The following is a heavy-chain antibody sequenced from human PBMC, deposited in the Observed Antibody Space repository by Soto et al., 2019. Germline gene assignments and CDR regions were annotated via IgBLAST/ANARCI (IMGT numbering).Heavy chain of an antibody. CDR3: AADSSSSRYYYYYYGMDV. CDR2: ISYDGSNK. CDR1: GFTFSSYA. J-gene: IGHJ6*02. Sequence: PGGSLRLSCAASGFTFSSYAMHWVRQAPGKGLEWVAVISYDGSNKYYADSVKGRFTISRDNSKNTLYLQMNSLRAEDTAVYYCAADSSSSRYYYYYYGMDVCGQGTTVTVSS. V-gene: IGHV3-30-3*01. D-gene: IGHD6-6*01.